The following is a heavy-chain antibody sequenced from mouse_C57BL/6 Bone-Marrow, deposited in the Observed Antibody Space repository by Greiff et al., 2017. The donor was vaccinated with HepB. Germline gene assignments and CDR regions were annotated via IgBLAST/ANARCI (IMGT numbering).Heavy chain of an antibody. CDR2: ISSGSSTI. CDR1: GFTFSDYG. J-gene: IGHJ2*01. D-gene: IGHD1-1*01. V-gene: IGHV5-17*01. Sequence: EVKVEESGGGLVKPGGSLKLSCAASGFTFSDYGMHWVRQAPEKGLEWVAYISSGSSTIYYADTVKGRFTISRDNAKNTLFLQMTSLRSEDTAMYYCARTTVVAPYYFDYWGQGTTLTVSS. CDR3: ARTTVVAPYYFDY.